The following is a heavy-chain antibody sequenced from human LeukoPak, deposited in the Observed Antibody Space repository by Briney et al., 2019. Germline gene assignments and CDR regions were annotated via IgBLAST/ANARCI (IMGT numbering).Heavy chain of an antibody. Sequence: SETLSLTCAVSGGSISSSNWWSWVRQPPGKGLEWIGEIYHSGSTNYNPSLKSRVTISVDKSKNQFSLKLSSVTAADTAVYYCARVGYSYGPLFDYWGQGTLVTVSS. CDR3: ARVGYSYGPLFDY. CDR1: GGSISSSNW. V-gene: IGHV4-4*02. J-gene: IGHJ4*02. D-gene: IGHD5-18*01. CDR2: IYHSGST.